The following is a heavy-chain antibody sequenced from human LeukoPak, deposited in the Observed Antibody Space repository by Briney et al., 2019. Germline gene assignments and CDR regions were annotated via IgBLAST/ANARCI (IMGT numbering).Heavy chain of an antibody. V-gene: IGHV1-46*01. J-gene: IGHJ4*02. CDR3: ARDRAVLRYSSGWYSDY. D-gene: IGHD6-19*01. Sequence: ASVKVSCKASGYTFTSYYMHWVRQAPGQGLEWMGIINPSGGSTSYAQKFQGRVTMTRDTSTSTVYMELSSLRSEDMAVYYCARDRAVLRYSSGWYSDYWGQGTLVTVSS. CDR2: INPSGGST. CDR1: GYTFTSYY.